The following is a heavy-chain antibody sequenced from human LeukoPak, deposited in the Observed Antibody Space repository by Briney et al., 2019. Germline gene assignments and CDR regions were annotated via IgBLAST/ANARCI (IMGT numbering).Heavy chain of an antibody. CDR1: GYTFTGYY. D-gene: IGHD4-17*01. V-gene: IGHV1-2*06. Sequence: ASVKVSCKASGYTFTGYYMHLVRQAPGQGLEWMGRINPNSGGTNYAQKFQGRVTMTRDMSISTAYMELSRLRSDDTAVYYCARQVTVTMAPRFDPWGQGTLVTVSS. CDR3: ARQVTVTMAPRFDP. J-gene: IGHJ5*02. CDR2: INPNSGGT.